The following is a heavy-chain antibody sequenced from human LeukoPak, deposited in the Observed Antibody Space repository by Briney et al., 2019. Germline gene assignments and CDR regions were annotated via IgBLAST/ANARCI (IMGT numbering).Heavy chain of an antibody. V-gene: IGHV1-24*01. CDR2: FDPEDGET. CDR1: GYTLTELS. J-gene: IGHJ4*02. D-gene: IGHD4-23*01. Sequence: ASVKVSCKVSGYTLTELSMHWVRQAPGKGLEWMGGFDPEDGETIYAQKFQGRVTMTRDTSTSTVCMELSSLRSEDTAVYYCARDPLNSRLTHFDYWGQGTLVTVSS. CDR3: ARDPLNSRLTHFDY.